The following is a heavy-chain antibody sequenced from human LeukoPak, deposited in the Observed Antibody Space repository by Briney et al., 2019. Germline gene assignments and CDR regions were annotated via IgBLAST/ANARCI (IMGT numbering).Heavy chain of an antibody. D-gene: IGHD6-19*01. CDR1: GFTVSSNY. Sequence: GGSLRLSCAASGFTVSSNYMTWVRQAPGKGLEWVSIIYSGGGTYYADSVRGRFTISRDSSKNIVYLQMNSLRAEDTAVYYCARENGGRIAVAGLDYWGQGTLVTVSS. CDR3: ARENGGRIAVAGLDY. J-gene: IGHJ4*02. V-gene: IGHV3-66*01. CDR2: IYSGGGT.